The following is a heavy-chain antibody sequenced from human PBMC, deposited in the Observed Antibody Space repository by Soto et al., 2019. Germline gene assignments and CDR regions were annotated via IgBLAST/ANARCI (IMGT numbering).Heavy chain of an antibody. J-gene: IGHJ5*02. D-gene: IGHD3-10*01. CDR2: IIPILGIA. CDR1: GGTFSSYT. V-gene: IGHV1-69*02. CDR3: ARSPITMVRGEVT. Sequence: QVQLVQSGAEVKKPGSSVKVSCKASGGTFSSYTISWVRQAPGQGLEWMGRIIPILGIANYAQKFQGRVTXTXDXSPSTDYMERSSLRSEDTAVYYCARSPITMVRGEVTWGQGTLVTVSS.